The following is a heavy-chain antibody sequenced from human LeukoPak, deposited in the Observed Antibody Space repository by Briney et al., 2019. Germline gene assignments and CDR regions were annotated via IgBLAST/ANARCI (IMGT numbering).Heavy chain of an antibody. Sequence: GGSLRLSCAASGFIFSNYAMHWVRQAPGKGLEYVSAISSSGGNTYYASSVKGRFTISRDNSKNTLFLQMGSLRAEDMAVYYCARDRGSWRYFDYWGQGTLVTVSS. CDR1: GFIFSNYA. D-gene: IGHD6-13*01. J-gene: IGHJ4*02. V-gene: IGHV3-64*01. CDR3: ARDRGSWRYFDY. CDR2: ISSSGGNT.